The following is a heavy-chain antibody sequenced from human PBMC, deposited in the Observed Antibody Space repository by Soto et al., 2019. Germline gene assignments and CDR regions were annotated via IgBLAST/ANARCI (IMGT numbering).Heavy chain of an antibody. Sequence: QVQLVQSGAEVKKPGASVKVSCKASGYTFTSYAIHWVRQAPGQRREWMGWINAGNGNTKYSQKFQDRVTIPRDTPTSTAYMELSSPRSEATAVYYCARDLGGWPDYGGQGTLVTVSS. D-gene: IGHD6-19*01. CDR1: GYTFTSYA. CDR3: ARDLGGWPDY. CDR2: INAGNGNT. J-gene: IGHJ4*02. V-gene: IGHV1-3*01.